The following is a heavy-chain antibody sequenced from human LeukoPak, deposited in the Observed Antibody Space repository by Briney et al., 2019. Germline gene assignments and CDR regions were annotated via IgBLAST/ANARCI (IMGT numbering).Heavy chain of an antibody. V-gene: IGHV1-8*01. CDR1: GYTFTSYD. Sequence: ASVKVSCKASGYTFTSYDINWVRQATGQGLEWMGWMNPNSGNTGYAQKFQGRVTITADKSTSTAYMELSSLRSEDTAVYYCARGDYDSSGTDYWGQGTLVTVSS. CDR2: MNPNSGNT. J-gene: IGHJ4*02. D-gene: IGHD3-22*01. CDR3: ARGDYDSSGTDY.